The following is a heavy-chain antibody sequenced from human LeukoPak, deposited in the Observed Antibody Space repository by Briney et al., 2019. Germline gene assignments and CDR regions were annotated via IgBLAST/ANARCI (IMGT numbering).Heavy chain of an antibody. J-gene: IGHJ6*02. CDR2: ISYDGSNK. V-gene: IGHV3-30*18. D-gene: IGHD6-13*01. Sequence: GGSLRLSCAASGFTFSSYGMHWVRQAPGKGLEWVAVISYDGSNKYYADSVKGRFTISRDNSKNTLYQQMNSLRAEDTAVYYCAKAPSSPDAPPYGMDVWGQGTTVTVSS. CDR1: GFTFSSYG. CDR3: AKAPSSPDAPPYGMDV.